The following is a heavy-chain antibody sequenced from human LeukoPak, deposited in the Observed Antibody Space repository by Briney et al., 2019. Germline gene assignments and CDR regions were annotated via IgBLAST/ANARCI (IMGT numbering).Heavy chain of an antibody. J-gene: IGHJ4*02. Sequence: GGSLRLSCAASGLIFGNYPMSWIRHTPGKGLEWVSGISAGGDTTYIADSVKGRFTISRDNSKNTLYLQMNNLRVEDTAVYHCAKDRGYWGQGALVTVSS. CDR3: AKDRGY. V-gene: IGHV3-23*01. CDR1: GLIFGNYP. CDR2: ISAGGDTT.